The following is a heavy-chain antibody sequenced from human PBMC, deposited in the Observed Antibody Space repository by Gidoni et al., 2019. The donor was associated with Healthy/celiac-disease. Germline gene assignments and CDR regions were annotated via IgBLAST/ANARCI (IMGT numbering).Heavy chain of an antibody. D-gene: IGHD3-3*01. CDR2: ISYDGSNK. CDR3: AKGGYYDFWSGYYL. CDR1: GVTFSSYG. Sequence: QVQLVESGGGVVQPGRSLRLSCAASGVTFSSYGMHWVRQAPGKGLEWVAVISYDGSNKYYADSVKGRFTISRDNSKNTLYLQMNSLRAEDTAVYYCAKGGYYDFWSGYYLWGQGTLVTVSS. J-gene: IGHJ4*02. V-gene: IGHV3-30*18.